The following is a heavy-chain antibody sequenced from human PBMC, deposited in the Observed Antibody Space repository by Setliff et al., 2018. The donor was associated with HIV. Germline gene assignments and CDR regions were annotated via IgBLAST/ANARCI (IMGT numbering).Heavy chain of an antibody. V-gene: IGHV3-7*04. D-gene: IGHD3-3*02. CDR1: GYTFSSYW. Sequence: GGSLRLSCAASGYTFSSYWMAWVRQCPGKGLEWVANIQQHGSEIHYVASVEGRFTISRDNAKNSLYLQMDSLRVEDTTVYYCTRKLAPGHGMDVWGQGTTVTVSS. J-gene: IGHJ6*02. CDR3: TRKLAPGHGMDV. CDR2: IQQHGSEI.